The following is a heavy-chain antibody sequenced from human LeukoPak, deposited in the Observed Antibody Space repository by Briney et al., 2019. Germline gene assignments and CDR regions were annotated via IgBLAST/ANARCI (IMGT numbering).Heavy chain of an antibody. CDR1: GYTFTGYY. J-gene: IGHJ5*02. Sequence: ASVKVSCKASGYTFTGYYMHWVRQAPGQGLEWMGWINPNSGGTNYAQKFQGGVTMTRDTSISTAYMELSRLRSDDTAVYYCARDPDCSGGSCYSEDWFDPWGQGTLVTVSS. CDR3: ARDPDCSGGSCYSEDWFDP. D-gene: IGHD2-15*01. V-gene: IGHV1-2*02. CDR2: INPNSGGT.